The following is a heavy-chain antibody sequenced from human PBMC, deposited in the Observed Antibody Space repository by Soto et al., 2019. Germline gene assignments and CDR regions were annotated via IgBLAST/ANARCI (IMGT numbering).Heavy chain of an antibody. Sequence: EVQLAESGGGLVQPGGSLRLSCTASGFSFSSYGMNWVRQAPGKGLEWISYIIGTSITIFYADSVKGRFTISRDNAKNSLYLEMTSLRAEDTAVYYFARDGSMTVSGLDLDYWGRGTLVTVSS. CDR1: GFSFSSYG. CDR3: ARDGSMTVSGLDLDY. CDR2: IIGTSITI. D-gene: IGHD6-19*01. V-gene: IGHV3-48*01. J-gene: IGHJ4*02.